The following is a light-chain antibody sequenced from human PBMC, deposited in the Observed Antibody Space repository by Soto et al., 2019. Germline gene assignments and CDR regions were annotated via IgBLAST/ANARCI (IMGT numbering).Light chain of an antibody. V-gene: IGLV1-40*01. Sequence: QSVLTQPPSVSGAPGQTITISCTGSSSNIGAGYDVHWYQQLPGRAPKLLIYGNNNRPSGVPDRFSGSKSGTSVSLAITGRRGEDEADYRCQSYDSSLTNAVFGGGTKLTVL. CDR3: QSYDSSLTNAV. J-gene: IGLJ2*01. CDR1: SSNIGAGYD. CDR2: GNN.